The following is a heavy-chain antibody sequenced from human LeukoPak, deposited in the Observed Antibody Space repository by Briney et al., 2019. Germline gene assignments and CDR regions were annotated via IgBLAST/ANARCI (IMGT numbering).Heavy chain of an antibody. V-gene: IGHV3-21*04. CDR1: GFTFSSYS. D-gene: IGHD1-26*01. J-gene: IGHJ4*02. CDR3: AKDRKDRIVGARTFDY. Sequence: GGSLRLSCAASGFTFSSYSMNWVRQAPGKGLEWVSSISSSSSYIYYADSVKGRFTISRDNAKNSLYLQMNSLRAEDTALYYCAKDRKDRIVGARTFDYWGQGTLVTVSS. CDR2: ISSSSSYI.